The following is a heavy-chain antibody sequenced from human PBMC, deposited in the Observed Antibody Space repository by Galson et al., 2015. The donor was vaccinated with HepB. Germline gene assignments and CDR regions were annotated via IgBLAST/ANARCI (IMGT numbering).Heavy chain of an antibody. CDR1: GYTFTSYY. CDR3: AREGTLRGGYFDY. J-gene: IGHJ4*02. Sequence: SVKVSCKASGYTFTSYYMHWGRQAPGQGLEWMGIINPSGGSTSYAQKFQGRVTMTRDTSTSTVYMELSSLRSEDTAVFYCAREGTLRGGYFDYWGQGTLVTVSS. V-gene: IGHV1-46*03. CDR2: INPSGGST. D-gene: IGHD3-10*01.